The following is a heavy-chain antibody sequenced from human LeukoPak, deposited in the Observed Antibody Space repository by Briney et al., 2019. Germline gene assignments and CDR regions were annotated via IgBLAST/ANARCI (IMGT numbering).Heavy chain of an antibody. CDR2: ISSSGSTI. CDR1: GFTFSSYE. D-gene: IGHD6-13*01. Sequence: GGSLRLSCAASGFTFSSYEMNWVRQAPGKGLEWVSYISSSGSTIYYADSVKGRFTISRDNAKNSLYLQVNSLRAEDTAVYYCATEGYRDSYWGQGTLVTVSS. CDR3: ATEGYRDSY. V-gene: IGHV3-48*03. J-gene: IGHJ4*02.